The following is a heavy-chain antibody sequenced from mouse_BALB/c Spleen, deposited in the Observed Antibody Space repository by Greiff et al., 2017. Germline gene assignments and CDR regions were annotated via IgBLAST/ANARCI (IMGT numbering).Heavy chain of an antibody. CDR3: ARDNYYGSSYVAY. V-gene: IGHV7-3*02. CDR2: IRNKANGYTT. D-gene: IGHD1-1*01. Sequence: EVKLVESGGGLVQPGGSLRLSCATSGFTFTDYYMSWVRQPPGKALEWLGFIRNKANGYTTEYSASVKGRFTISRDNSQSILYLQMNTLRAEDSATYYCARDNYYGSSYVAYWGQGTLVTVSA. CDR1: GFTFTDYY. J-gene: IGHJ3*01.